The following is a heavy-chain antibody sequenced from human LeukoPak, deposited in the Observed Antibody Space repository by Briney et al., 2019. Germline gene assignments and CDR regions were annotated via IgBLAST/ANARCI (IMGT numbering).Heavy chain of an antibody. V-gene: IGHV3-48*01. CDR2: ISIGSSTI. J-gene: IGHJ4*02. Sequence: GGSLRLSCAASGFSFSTYSMNWVRPAAGKGLEWVSYISIGSSTIYYANSVRGRFTISRDNAKNSLYLQMNSLRAEDTAVYYCARGGYDSSGYYFNYWGQGTLVTVSS. CDR3: ARGGYDSSGYYFNY. D-gene: IGHD3-22*01. CDR1: GFSFSTYS.